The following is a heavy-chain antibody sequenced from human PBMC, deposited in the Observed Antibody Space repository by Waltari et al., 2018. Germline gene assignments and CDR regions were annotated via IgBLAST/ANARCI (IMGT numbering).Heavy chain of an antibody. Sequence: QVQLQESGPGLVKPSETLSLTCAVSGYSIRSGYYWGWIRQHPGKGLEWIGSIYHSGSTYYNPSLKSRVTISVDTSKNQFSLKLSSVTAADTAVYYCARHPGIAAAGSNWFDPWGQGTLVTVSS. V-gene: IGHV4-38-2*01. CDR1: GYSIRSGYY. CDR3: ARHPGIAAAGSNWFDP. D-gene: IGHD6-13*01. J-gene: IGHJ5*02. CDR2: IYHSGST.